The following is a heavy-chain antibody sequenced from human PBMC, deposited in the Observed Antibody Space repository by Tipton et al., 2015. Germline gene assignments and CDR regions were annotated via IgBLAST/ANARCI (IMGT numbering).Heavy chain of an antibody. CDR3: TRDFDSGDGY. CDR1: GFIFSGHW. V-gene: IGHV3-74*01. Sequence: SLRLSCLASGFIFSGHWMHWVRQAPGKGLIWVARINRDGTYTGYADSVKGRFTISRDNAKNTLYLQMNSLRVEDTAVYYCTRDFDSGDGYWGQGTLVTVSS. D-gene: IGHD4-17*01. J-gene: IGHJ4*02. CDR2: INRDGTYT.